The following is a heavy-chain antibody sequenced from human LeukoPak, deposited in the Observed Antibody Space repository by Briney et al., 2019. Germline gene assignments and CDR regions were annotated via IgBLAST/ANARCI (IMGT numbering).Heavy chain of an antibody. V-gene: IGHV3-33*01. CDR2: IWYDGSNK. CDR3: ARDGGWLLAYYFDY. D-gene: IGHD6-19*01. Sequence: GGSLRLSCAASGFTFSSYGMHWVRQAPGKGLEWVAVIWYDGSNKYYADSVKGRFTISRDNSKNTLYLQMNSLRAEDTAVYYCARDGGWLLAYYFDYWGQGTLVTVSS. CDR1: GFTFSSYG. J-gene: IGHJ4*02.